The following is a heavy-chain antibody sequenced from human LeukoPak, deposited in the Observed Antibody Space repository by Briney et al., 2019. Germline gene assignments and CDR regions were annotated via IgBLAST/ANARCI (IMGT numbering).Heavy chain of an antibody. CDR3: ARDAGMVARGPIITAPGRFDS. CDR1: GFTFSNSG. Sequence: PGGSLRLSCGASGFTFSNSGMHWVRQAPGKGLEWVALIWNDGSNQCYTESVEGRFTISRDNSKNMLYLQMNNLRADDTAVYYCARDAGMVARGPIITAPGRFDSWGQGTLVTVSA. J-gene: IGHJ5*01. CDR2: IWNDGSNQ. V-gene: IGHV3-33*01. D-gene: IGHD3-10*01.